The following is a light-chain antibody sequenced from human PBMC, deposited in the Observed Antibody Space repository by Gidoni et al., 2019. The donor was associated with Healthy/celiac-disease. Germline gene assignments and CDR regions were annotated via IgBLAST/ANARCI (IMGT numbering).Light chain of an antibody. J-gene: IGKJ4*01. Sequence: EIVLTQSLGTLSLSPGERATLSCRASQRVSSSYVAWYQQKPGQAPRLLIYGASSRATGIPDRFSGSGSVTDFTLTISRLEPEDFSLYYCQQYVSSSLTFGGGTKVEIK. CDR2: GAS. V-gene: IGKV3-20*01. CDR1: QRVSSSY. CDR3: QQYVSSSLT.